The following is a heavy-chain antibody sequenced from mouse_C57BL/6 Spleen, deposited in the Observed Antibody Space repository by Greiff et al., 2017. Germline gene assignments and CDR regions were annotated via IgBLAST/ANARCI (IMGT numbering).Heavy chain of an antibody. CDR3: TRNGYDWYFDV. V-gene: IGHV5-9-1*02. D-gene: IGHD2-2*01. CDR2: ISSGGDYI. J-gene: IGHJ1*03. CDR1: GFTFSSYA. Sequence: EVKLVESGEGLVKPGGSLKLSCAASGFTFSSYAMSWVRQTPEKRLGWVAYISSGGDYIYYADNVKGRFTISRDNARNTLYLQMSSLKSEDTAMYYCTRNGYDWYFDVWGTGTTVTVSS.